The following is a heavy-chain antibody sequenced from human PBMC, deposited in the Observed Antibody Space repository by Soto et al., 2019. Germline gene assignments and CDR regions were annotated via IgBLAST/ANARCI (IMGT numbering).Heavy chain of an antibody. CDR1: GFTFSSYA. CDR2: ISYDGSNK. D-gene: IGHD6-13*01. J-gene: IGHJ4*02. V-gene: IGHV3-30-3*01. CDR3: ARGGRIAALEYFDY. Sequence: QVQLVESGGGVVQPGRSLRLSCAASGFTFSSYAMHWVRQAPGKGLEWVAVISYDGSNKYYADSVKGRFTISRDNSKNTLYLQMNSLRAEDTAVYYCARGGRIAALEYFDYWGQGTLVTVSS.